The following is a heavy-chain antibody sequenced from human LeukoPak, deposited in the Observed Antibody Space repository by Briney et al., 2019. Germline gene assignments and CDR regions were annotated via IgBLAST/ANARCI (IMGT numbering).Heavy chain of an antibody. CDR3: AKGGYGDYADYYYYGMDV. J-gene: IGHJ6*04. CDR1: GFTFSSYG. D-gene: IGHD4-17*01. Sequence: GGSLRLSCAASGFTFSSYGMHWVRQAPGKGLEWVAVISYDGSNKYYADSVKGRFTISRDNSKNTLHLQMNSLRAEDTAVYYCAKGGYGDYADYYYYGMDVWGKGTTVTVSS. V-gene: IGHV3-30*18. CDR2: ISYDGSNK.